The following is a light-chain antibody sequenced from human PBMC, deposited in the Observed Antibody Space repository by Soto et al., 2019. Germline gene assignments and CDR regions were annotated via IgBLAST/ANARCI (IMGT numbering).Light chain of an antibody. CDR2: GAS. CDR1: QSVSSSY. Sequence: EIVLTQSPGTLSLSPGERATLSCRASQSVSSSYLAWYQQKPGQAPRLLIYGASSRATGIPDRFSGSGSGTDFTLTISRLEPEDFAVYHCQQSGSSLTWTFGQGTNVDI. V-gene: IGKV3-20*01. J-gene: IGKJ1*01. CDR3: QQSGSSLTWT.